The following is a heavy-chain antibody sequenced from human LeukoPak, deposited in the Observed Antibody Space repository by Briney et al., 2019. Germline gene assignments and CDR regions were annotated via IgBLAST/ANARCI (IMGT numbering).Heavy chain of an antibody. CDR2: IYYSGST. CDR3: ASLSSGFHFGY. Sequence: PSETLCLTCTVSGGSISSSTYFWGWIRQPPGKGLEWIGTIYYSGSTYYNPSLKSRVTISVDTSKNQFLLKLSSVTAADTAVYYCASLSSGFHFGYWGQGTLVTVSS. D-gene: IGHD3-22*01. V-gene: IGHV4-39*06. CDR1: GGSISSSTYF. J-gene: IGHJ4*02.